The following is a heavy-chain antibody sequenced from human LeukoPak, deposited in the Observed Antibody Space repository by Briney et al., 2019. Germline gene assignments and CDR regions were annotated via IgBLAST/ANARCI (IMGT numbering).Heavy chain of an antibody. J-gene: IGHJ4*02. CDR3: AKVPAATYYFDY. Sequence: GGSLRLSCAASGFTFDDYAMHWVRQAPGKGLEWVSAISGSGGSTYYADSVKGRFTISRDNSKNTLYLQMNSPRAEDTAVYYCAKVPAATYYFDYWGQGTLVTVSS. CDR1: GFTFDDYA. V-gene: IGHV3-23*01. CDR2: ISGSGGST. D-gene: IGHD2-2*01.